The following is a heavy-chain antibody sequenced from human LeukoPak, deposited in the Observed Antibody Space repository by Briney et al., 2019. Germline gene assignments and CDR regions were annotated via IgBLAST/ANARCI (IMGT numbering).Heavy chain of an antibody. CDR1: GYTFTSYG. Sequence: ASVKVSCKASGYTFTSYGISWVRQAPGQGLEWMGWISAYNGNTNYAQKLQGRVTMTTDTSTSTAYMELGSLRSDDTAVYYCTTPGGYSSGWYSLDYWGQGTPVTVSS. J-gene: IGHJ4*02. CDR2: ISAYNGNT. V-gene: IGHV1-18*01. CDR3: TTPGGYSSGWYSLDY. D-gene: IGHD6-13*01.